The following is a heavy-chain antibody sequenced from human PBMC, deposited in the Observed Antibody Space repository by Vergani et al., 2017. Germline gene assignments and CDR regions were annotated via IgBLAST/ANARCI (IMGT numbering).Heavy chain of an antibody. V-gene: IGHV1-69*12. Sequence: QVQLVQSGAEVKKPGSSVKVSCKASGGTFSSYAISWVRQAPGQGLEWMGGIIPIFGTANYAQKFQGRVTITADESTSTAYMELCSLRSEDTAVYYCARDPMYCSSTSCYGNYYYGMDVWGQGTTVTVSS. CDR3: ARDPMYCSSTSCYGNYYYGMDV. CDR1: GGTFSSYA. J-gene: IGHJ6*02. CDR2: IIPIFGTA. D-gene: IGHD2-2*01.